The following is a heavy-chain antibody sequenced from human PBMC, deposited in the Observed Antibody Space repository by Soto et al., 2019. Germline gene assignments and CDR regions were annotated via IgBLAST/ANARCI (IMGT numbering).Heavy chain of an antibody. J-gene: IGHJ4*02. V-gene: IGHV3-23*01. CDR2: ISGSGGST. D-gene: IGHD5-18*01. CDR1: GFTFSSYA. CDR3: AKTHRIQLWLGFDY. Sequence: EVQLLESGGGLVQPGGSLRLSCAASGFTFSSYAMSWVRQAPGKGLEWVSAISGSGGSTYYADSGKGRFTIPRDNSKNTLYLQMNSLRAEDTAVYYCAKTHRIQLWLGFDYWGQGTLVTVSS.